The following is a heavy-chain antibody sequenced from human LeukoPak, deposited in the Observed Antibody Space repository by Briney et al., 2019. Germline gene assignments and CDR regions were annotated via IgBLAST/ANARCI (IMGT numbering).Heavy chain of an antibody. J-gene: IGHJ5*02. CDR1: GGSFSGYY. CDR2: INHSGST. CDR3: ARHLSPNSPFDP. V-gene: IGHV4-34*01. D-gene: IGHD2/OR15-2a*01. Sequence: PSETLSLTCAVYGGSFSGYYWSWIRQPPGKGLEWIGEINHSGSTNYNPSLKSRVTISVDTSKKQFSLKPSSVTAADTAVYYCARHLSPNSPFDPWGQGTLVTVSS.